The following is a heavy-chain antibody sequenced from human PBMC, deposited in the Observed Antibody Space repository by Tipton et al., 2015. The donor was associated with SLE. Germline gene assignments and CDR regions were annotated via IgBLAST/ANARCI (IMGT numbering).Heavy chain of an antibody. Sequence: TLSLTCTVSGVSVSSGGYYWNWIRQHPGKGLEWIGCIHSRGSTYYNPSLKSRVTISVDTSKNQFSLKLSSVTAADTAVYYCARDGNLYYDFWSGYRYFDYWGQGTLVTVSS. V-gene: IGHV4-31*03. J-gene: IGHJ4*02. CDR3: ARDGNLYYDFWSGYRYFDY. CDR1: GVSVSSGGYY. D-gene: IGHD3-3*01. CDR2: IHSRGST.